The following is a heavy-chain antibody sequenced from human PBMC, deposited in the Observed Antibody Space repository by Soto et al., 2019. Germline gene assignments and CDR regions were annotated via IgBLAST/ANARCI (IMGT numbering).Heavy chain of an antibody. CDR3: ASDLSGRADG. V-gene: IGHV3-53*01. D-gene: IGHD3-10*01. CDR2: IYSGGTT. Sequence: GGSLRLSCAASGFTVSSNYMSWVRQAPGKGLEWVSVIYSGGTTDYADSVKGRFTISRDHAKNTLYLQMNSLRVEDTAVYYCASDLSGRADGWGQGTTVTVSS. J-gene: IGHJ6*02. CDR1: GFTVSSNY.